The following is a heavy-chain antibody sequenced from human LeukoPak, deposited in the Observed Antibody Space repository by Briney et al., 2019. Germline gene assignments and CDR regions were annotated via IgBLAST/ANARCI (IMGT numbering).Heavy chain of an antibody. CDR2: INLYNGAT. J-gene: IGHJ4*02. D-gene: IGHD1-14*01. CDR1: VYSFTAYY. CDR3: ASWAGGNEPVASFDY. Sequence: ASGTVSFKPTVYSFTAYYIFWMRQAPGQGVGCMGWINLYNGATKYAQSFQSRVPMTRDTSISTAYLELSRLRSDDTATYYCASWAGGNEPVASFDYWGQGTLVTVSS. V-gene: IGHV1-2*02.